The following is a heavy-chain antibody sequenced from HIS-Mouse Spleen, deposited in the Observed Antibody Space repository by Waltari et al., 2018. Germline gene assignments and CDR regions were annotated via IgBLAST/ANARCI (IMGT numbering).Heavy chain of an antibody. CDR3: AREIPYSSSWYDWYFDL. V-gene: IGHV4-39*07. J-gene: IGHJ2*01. D-gene: IGHD6-13*01. Sequence: QLQLQESGPGLVKPSETLSLTCTVSGGSISSSSYYWGWIRQPPGKGLEWIGSIYYSGGTYYNPSLKIRVTISVDTSKNRFSLKLSSVTAADTSVYYCAREIPYSSSWYDWYFDLWGRGTLVTVSS. CDR2: IYYSGGT. CDR1: GGSISSSSYY.